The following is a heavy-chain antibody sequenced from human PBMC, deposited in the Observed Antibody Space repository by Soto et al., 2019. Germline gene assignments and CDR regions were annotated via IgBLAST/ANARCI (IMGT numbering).Heavy chain of an antibody. J-gene: IGHJ4*02. Sequence: QVHLVQSGAEVKKPGASVKVSCKASGYTFTSYGITWVRQAPGQGLEWVGWISAHNGNTDYAQKLQGRVIVPRDTPASTAYMELRSLRPDDTAVYSCARRRSGDYWGQGALVTFSS. CDR2: ISAHNGNT. CDR3: ARRRSGDY. V-gene: IGHV1-18*01. CDR1: GYTFTSYG.